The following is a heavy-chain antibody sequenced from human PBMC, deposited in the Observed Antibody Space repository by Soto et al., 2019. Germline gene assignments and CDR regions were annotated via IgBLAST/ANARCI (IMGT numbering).Heavy chain of an antibody. J-gene: IGHJ4*02. CDR2: IYHSGST. D-gene: IGHD3-16*01. CDR1: GGSISSSNW. V-gene: IGHV4-4*02. Sequence: PSETLSLTCAVSGGSISSSNWWSWVRQPPGKGLEWIGEIYHSGSTNYNPSLKSRVTISVDKYKNQFSLKLSSVTAADTAVYYCARKGGHHFWDKTVHFDYWGQGNLVTVSS. CDR3: ARKGGHHFWDKTVHFDY.